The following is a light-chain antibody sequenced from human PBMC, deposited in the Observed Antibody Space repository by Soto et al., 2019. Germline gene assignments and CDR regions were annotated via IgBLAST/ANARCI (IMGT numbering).Light chain of an antibody. CDR3: QQSYSTPLI. CDR2: ATS. V-gene: IGKV1-39*01. Sequence: DIQMTQSPSSLSASVGDRVTITCRASQTINGYLNWYQQKPGKAPNLLIYATSSLQSGVPSRFSGSGSGTDFTLIISSLQPEDFATYYCQQSYSTPLIFAGGTKVEVK. J-gene: IGKJ4*01. CDR1: QTINGY.